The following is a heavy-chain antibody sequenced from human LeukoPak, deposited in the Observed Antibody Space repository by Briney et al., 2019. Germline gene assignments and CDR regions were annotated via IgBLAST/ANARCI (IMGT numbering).Heavy chain of an antibody. CDR1: GYNFMNYW. D-gene: IGHD6-13*01. J-gene: IGHJ4*02. CDR3: ARHIAAAGTPLDY. CDR2: IYPGDSDT. Sequence: GESLKISCKGSGYNFMNYWIGWVRQMPGKGLEWMGIIYPGDSDTRYSPSFQGQVTISADKSISTAYLQWSSLKASDTAMYYCARHIAAAGTPLDYWGQGTLVTVSS. V-gene: IGHV5-51*01.